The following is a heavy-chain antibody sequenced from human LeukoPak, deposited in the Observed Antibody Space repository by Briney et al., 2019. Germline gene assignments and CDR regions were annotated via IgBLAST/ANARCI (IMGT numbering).Heavy chain of an antibody. V-gene: IGHV3-33*01. J-gene: IGHJ4*02. D-gene: IGHD6-19*01. Sequence: GGSLRLSCAASGFNFRSYGMHWVRQAPGKGLEWVAVIWYDGSNKYYADSVKGRFTISRDNSKNTLYLQMNSLKAEDTAVYYCARDNTMSSGWYDYWGQGTLVTVSS. CDR1: GFNFRSYG. CDR2: IWYDGSNK. CDR3: ARDNTMSSGWYDY.